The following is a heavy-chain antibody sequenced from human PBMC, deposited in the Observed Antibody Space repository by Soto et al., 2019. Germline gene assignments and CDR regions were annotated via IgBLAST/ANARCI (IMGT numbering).Heavy chain of an antibody. Sequence: EVQLVESGGDLVQPGGSLRLSCAASGFTLSGYLMHWVRQAPGKGLQWVATIHPSGGSTHYAESVRGRFTISRDNSRDTLYLQMNSLRAEDTAVYYCAKDPSTGPPDCWGQGALVTVSS. D-gene: IGHD3-9*01. CDR2: IHPSGGST. J-gene: IGHJ4*02. CDR3: AKDPSTGPPDC. V-gene: IGHV3-23*04. CDR1: GFTLSGYL.